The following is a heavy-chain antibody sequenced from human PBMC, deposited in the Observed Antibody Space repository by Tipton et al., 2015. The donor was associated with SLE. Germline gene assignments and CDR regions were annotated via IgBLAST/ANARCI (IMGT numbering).Heavy chain of an antibody. CDR1: GGSISSGSYC. Sequence: GLVKPSETLSLTCTVSGGSISSGSYCWSWIRQPAGKGLEWIGRIYTSGSTNYNPSLKSRVTISVDTSKNQFSLKLSSVTAADTAVYYCASYDSSGYYFDYWGQGTLVTVSS. CDR2: IYTSGST. CDR3: ASYDSSGYYFDY. V-gene: IGHV4-61*02. D-gene: IGHD3-22*01. J-gene: IGHJ4*02.